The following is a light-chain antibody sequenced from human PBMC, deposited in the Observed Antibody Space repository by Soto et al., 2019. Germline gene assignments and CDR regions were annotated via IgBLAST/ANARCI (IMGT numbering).Light chain of an antibody. V-gene: IGKV3-20*01. J-gene: IGKJ2*01. Sequence: EIVLTQSPGTLSLSPGERATLSCRASQSVSSSYLAWYQQKPGQAPRLLIYGASSSATGIPDRFSGSGSGTHFTLTISRLEPEDFALYYCQQYGSSPLYTFGQGTKLEIK. CDR1: QSVSSSY. CDR2: GAS. CDR3: QQYGSSPLYT.